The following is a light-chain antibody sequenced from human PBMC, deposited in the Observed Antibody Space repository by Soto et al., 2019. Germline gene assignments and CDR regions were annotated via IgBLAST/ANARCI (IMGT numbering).Light chain of an antibody. CDR1: QSVSSN. CDR2: GAS. V-gene: IGKV3-15*01. CDR3: QQYNSWPT. J-gene: IGKJ1*01. Sequence: EIVMTQSPATLSVSPGERATLSCRASQSVSSNLAWYQQKPGQAPRFLIYGASTRATGIPARFSGSGSGTEFTLTISSLQSEDFASYYCQQYNSWPTFGQGTKVEIK.